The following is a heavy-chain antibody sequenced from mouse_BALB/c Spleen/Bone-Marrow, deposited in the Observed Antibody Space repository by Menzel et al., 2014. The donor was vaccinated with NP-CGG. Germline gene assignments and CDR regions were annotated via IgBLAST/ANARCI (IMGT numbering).Heavy chain of an antibody. J-gene: IGHJ3*01. V-gene: IGHV1-69*02. Sequence: VQLQQSGRDLVRPGASVNLSCKVSGYTFTSYWINWVKQRPGQGLEWIGNIYPSDSYTNYNQKFKDKATLTVDKSSSTAYMHLSSPTSEDSAVYYCTRDYGDFAYWGQSTLLTLS. CDR1: GYTFTSYW. D-gene: IGHD2-13*01. CDR3: TRDYGDFAY. CDR2: IYPSDSYT.